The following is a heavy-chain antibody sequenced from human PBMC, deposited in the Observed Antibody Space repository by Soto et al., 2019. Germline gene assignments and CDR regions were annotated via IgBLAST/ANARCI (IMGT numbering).Heavy chain of an antibody. CDR1: GFTFSDHF. V-gene: IGHV3-72*01. CDR3: ARLMGTSFDL. Sequence: EVQLVESGGGLVQPGGSLSLSCAASGFTFSDHFMDWVRQAPGKGLEWVGRARNQVNGYTTAYAASVKGRFTISRDDSKKSLYLQMNSLKAEDTAFYFCARLMGTSFDLWGQGTLVTVSS. D-gene: IGHD2-8*01. CDR2: ARNQVNGYTT. J-gene: IGHJ4*02.